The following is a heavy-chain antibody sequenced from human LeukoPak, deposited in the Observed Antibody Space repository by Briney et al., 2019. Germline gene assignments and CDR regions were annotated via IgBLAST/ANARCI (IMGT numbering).Heavy chain of an antibody. J-gene: IGHJ4*02. CDR3: ARLMSYGGNSEGYFDY. Sequence: PGESLKISCKGSGYSLTSYWIGWVRQMPGKGLEWMGIIYPGDSDTRYSPSFQGQVTISADKSISTAYLQWSSLKASDTAMYYCARLMSYGGNSEGYFDYWGQGTLVTVSS. D-gene: IGHD4-23*01. CDR2: IYPGDSDT. V-gene: IGHV5-51*01. CDR1: GYSLTSYW.